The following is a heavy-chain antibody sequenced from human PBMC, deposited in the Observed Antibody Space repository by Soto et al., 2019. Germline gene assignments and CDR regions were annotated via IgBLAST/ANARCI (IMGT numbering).Heavy chain of an antibody. CDR3: ASSDIVVVVAATKLDY. J-gene: IGHJ4*02. D-gene: IGHD2-15*01. CDR1: GGTFSSYA. CDR2: IIPIFGTA. Sequence: ASVKVSCKASGGTFSSYAISWVRQAPGQGLEWMGGIIPIFGTANYAQKFQGRVTITADESTSTAYMELSSLRSEDTAVYYCASSDIVVVVAATKLDYWGQGTLVTVSS. V-gene: IGHV1-69*13.